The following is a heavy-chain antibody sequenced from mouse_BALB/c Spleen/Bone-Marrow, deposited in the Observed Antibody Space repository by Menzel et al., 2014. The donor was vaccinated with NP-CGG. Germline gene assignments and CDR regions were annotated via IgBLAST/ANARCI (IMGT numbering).Heavy chain of an antibody. CDR1: GYTFSGHW. CDR3: ARWVRFDYWSFDV. CDR2: IYPGDGDT. Sequence: VKLQESGAELVRPGSSVKISCKASGYTFSGHWMNWVKQRPGQGLEWIGQIYPGDGDTNYSGKFKGKATLTADKSSNTTYMQLSSLTSEDSAVYFCARWVRFDYWSFDVWGAGTTVTVSS. J-gene: IGHJ1*01. V-gene: IGHV1-80*01.